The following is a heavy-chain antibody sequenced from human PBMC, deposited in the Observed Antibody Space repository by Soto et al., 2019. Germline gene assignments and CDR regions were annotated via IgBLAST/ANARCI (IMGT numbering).Heavy chain of an antibody. CDR3: ARQAYYDFWSGYYRMWFDP. CDR1: GGSISSGGYY. CDR2: IYYSGST. J-gene: IGHJ5*02. Sequence: SETLSLTCAVSGGSISSGGYYWGWIRQPPGKGLEWIGSIYYSGSTYYKPSLKSRVTISVDTSKNQFSLKLSSVTAADTAVYYCARQAYYDFWSGYYRMWFDPWGQGTLVTVS. D-gene: IGHD3-3*01. V-gene: IGHV4-39*01.